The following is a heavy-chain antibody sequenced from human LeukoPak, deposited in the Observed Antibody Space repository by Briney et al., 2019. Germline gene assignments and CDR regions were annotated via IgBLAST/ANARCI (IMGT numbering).Heavy chain of an antibody. D-gene: IGHD1-1*01. J-gene: IGHJ4*02. CDR3: VVGGTYSDY. CDR1: GGSVSSYSYY. Sequence: PSETLSLTCTVSGGSVSSYSYYWSWIRQPPGKGLEWIGYIYYSGSTNYTPSLKSRVTISVDTSKNQFSLKVSSVTAADTAVYYCVVGGTYSDYWGQGTLVTVSS. CDR2: IYYSGST. V-gene: IGHV4-61*01.